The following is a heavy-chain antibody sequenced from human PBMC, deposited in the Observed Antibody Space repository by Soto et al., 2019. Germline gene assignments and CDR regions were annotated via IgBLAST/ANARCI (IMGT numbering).Heavy chain of an antibody. Sequence: QVQLQQWGAGLLKASETLSLTCGVHGGPFRGYYWTWIRQFPGQGLGWIGENSYGAHTTYSPSLKCPVTISIDTSKKQFSLELTSVTAADTAMYYCGRGGGPDWYTDYCGQGTLVTVSS. J-gene: IGHJ4*02. CDR2: NSYGAHT. V-gene: IGHV4-34*01. CDR3: GRGGGPDWYTDY. D-gene: IGHD3-9*01. CDR1: GGPFRGYY.